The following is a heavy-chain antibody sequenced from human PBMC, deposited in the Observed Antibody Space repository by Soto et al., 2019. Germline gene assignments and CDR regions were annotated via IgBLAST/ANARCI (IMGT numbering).Heavy chain of an antibody. CDR1: VGSISSGGSY. CDR3: ARVPGP. V-gene: IGHV4-31*03. D-gene: IGHD2-2*01. Sequence: TLSLTCTVSVGSISSGGSYWGWIRQHPGKGLEWIGFIYYSGSTYYNPSLKSRVTISVDTSKNQFSLKLSSVTAADTAVYYCARVPGPWGQGTLVTVSS. J-gene: IGHJ5*02. CDR2: IYYSGST.